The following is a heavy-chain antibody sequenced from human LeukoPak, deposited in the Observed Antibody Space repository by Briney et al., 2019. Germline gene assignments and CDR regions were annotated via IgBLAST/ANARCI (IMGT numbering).Heavy chain of an antibody. Sequence: GGSLRLSCAAPGFTFSSYWMSWVRQAPGKGLEWVANIKQDGSEKYYVDSVKGRFTISRDNAKNSLYLQMNSLRAEDTAVYYCARNSGSYWVSDYWGQGTLVTVSS. CDR2: IKQDGSEK. CDR1: GFTFSSYW. J-gene: IGHJ4*02. D-gene: IGHD1-26*01. V-gene: IGHV3-7*01. CDR3: ARNSGSYWVSDY.